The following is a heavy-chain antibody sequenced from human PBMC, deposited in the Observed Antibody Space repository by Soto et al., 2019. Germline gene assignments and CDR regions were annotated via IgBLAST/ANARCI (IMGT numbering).Heavy chain of an antibody. D-gene: IGHD3-10*01. Sequence: SETLSLTCTVSGGSISSSSYYWGWIRQPPGKGLEWIGSIYYSGSTYYNPSLKSRVTISVDTSKNQFSLKLSSVTAADTAVYYCARHEVDYYGSGTNCFDPWGQGTLVTVSS. CDR1: GGSISSSSYY. V-gene: IGHV4-39*01. CDR2: IYYSGST. CDR3: ARHEVDYYGSGTNCFDP. J-gene: IGHJ5*02.